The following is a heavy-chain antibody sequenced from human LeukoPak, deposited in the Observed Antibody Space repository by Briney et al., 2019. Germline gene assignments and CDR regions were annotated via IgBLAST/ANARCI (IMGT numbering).Heavy chain of an antibody. CDR2: ISTGSSTT. CDR3: ARVAAGYSVNYFDY. D-gene: IGHD4-23*01. V-gene: IGHV3-48*02. J-gene: IGHJ4*02. Sequence: PGGSLRLSCAASEFTFSNYAVHWVRQAPGKGLEWVSYISTGSSTTYYADSVKGRFTISRDNVENSLYLQMNSLRDEDTAVYYCARVAAGYSVNYFDYWGQGTLVTVSS. CDR1: EFTFSNYA.